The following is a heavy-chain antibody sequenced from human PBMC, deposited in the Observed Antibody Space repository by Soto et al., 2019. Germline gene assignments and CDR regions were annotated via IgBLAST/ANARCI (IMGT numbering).Heavy chain of an antibody. D-gene: IGHD6-19*01. CDR3: ARDHSVSGPTTFHY. CDR1: GFTFTKSW. J-gene: IGHJ4*02. V-gene: IGHV3-74*01. CDR2: VNTDGRDT. Sequence: EVQLIESGGGLVQPGGSLRLSCAASGFTFTKSWMHWVRQTPGKGLEWVSGVNTDGRDTIYADSVKGRCTISRDNAKNTRYLQMNSLTAEDTAMYYCARDHSVSGPTTFHYWGQGALVTVSS.